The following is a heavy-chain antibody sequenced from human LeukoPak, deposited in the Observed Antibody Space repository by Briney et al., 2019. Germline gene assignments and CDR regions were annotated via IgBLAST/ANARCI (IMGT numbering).Heavy chain of an antibody. CDR3: AREAQSFYYDTSGYYTAAAYFDY. CDR2: ISSHGYI. D-gene: IGHD3-22*01. V-gene: IGHV3-21*01. Sequence: GGSLRLSCAASGFTFSTYSLNWVRQAPGKGLEWVSSISSHGYIYYADSLRGRFTISRDSAKSSLYLQMNSLRAEDTAVYYCAREAQSFYYDTSGYYTAAAYFDYWGQGTLVTVSS. J-gene: IGHJ4*02. CDR1: GFTFSTYS.